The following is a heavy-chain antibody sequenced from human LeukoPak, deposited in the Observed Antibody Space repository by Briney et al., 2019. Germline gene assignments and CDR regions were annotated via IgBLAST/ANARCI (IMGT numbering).Heavy chain of an antibody. CDR1: GYTFTSYG. D-gene: IGHD3-22*01. CDR2: ISAYNGNT. CDR3: ARDSLSYYDSSGYYLSY. Sequence: ASVKVSCKASGYTFTSYGISWVRQAPGQGLEWMGWISAYNGNTNYAQKLQGRVTMTRDTSISTAYMELSRLRSDDTAVYYCARDSLSYYDSSGYYLSYWGQGTLVTVSS. V-gene: IGHV1-18*01. J-gene: IGHJ4*02.